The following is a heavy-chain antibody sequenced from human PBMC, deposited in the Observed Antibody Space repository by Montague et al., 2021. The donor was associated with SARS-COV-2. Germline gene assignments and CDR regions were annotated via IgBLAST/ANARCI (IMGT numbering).Heavy chain of an antibody. J-gene: IGHJ4*02. CDR2: INHSGST. D-gene: IGHD3-10*01. V-gene: IGHV4-34*01. CDR1: GGSFSGYY. CDR3: ARGARQGYGFRLGSFDS. Sequence: SETLSLTCAVYGGSFSGYYWIGEINHSGSTNYNPSLKSRVTMSVDTSKNQFSLKLSSVTAADTAVYYCARGARQGYGFRLGSFDSWGQGTLVTVSS.